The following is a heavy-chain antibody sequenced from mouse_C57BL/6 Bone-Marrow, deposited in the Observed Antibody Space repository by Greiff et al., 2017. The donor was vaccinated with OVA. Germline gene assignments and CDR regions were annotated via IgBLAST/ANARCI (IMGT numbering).Heavy chain of an antibody. V-gene: IGHV1-81*01. CDR3: ARSDWDYFDY. CDR1: GYTFTSYG. Sequence: VKLMESGAELARPGASVKLSCKASGYTFTSYGISWVKQRTGQGLEWIGEIYPRSGNTHYNEKFKGKATLTADKSSSTAYMELRSLTSEDSAVYFCARSDWDYFDYWGQGTTLTVSS. CDR2: IYPRSGNT. D-gene: IGHD4-1*01. J-gene: IGHJ2*01.